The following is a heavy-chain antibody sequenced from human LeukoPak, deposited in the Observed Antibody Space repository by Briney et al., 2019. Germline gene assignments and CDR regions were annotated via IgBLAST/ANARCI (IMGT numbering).Heavy chain of an antibody. V-gene: IGHV3-30*02. CDR2: IRYDGSNK. D-gene: IGHD3-10*01. CDR3: AKEGYYGSGSYMDV. Sequence: PGGSLRLSCAASGFIFSSYGMHWVRQAPGKGLEGVAFIRYDGSNKYYADSVKGRFTISRDNSKNTLYLQMNSLRAEDTAVYYCAKEGYYGSGSYMDVWGKGTTVTVSS. CDR1: GFIFSSYG. J-gene: IGHJ6*03.